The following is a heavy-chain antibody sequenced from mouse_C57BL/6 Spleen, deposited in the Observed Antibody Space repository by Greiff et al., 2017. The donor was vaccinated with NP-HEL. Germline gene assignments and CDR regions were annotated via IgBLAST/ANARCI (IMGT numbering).Heavy chain of an antibody. CDR1: GYTFTSYW. J-gene: IGHJ2*01. Sequence: QVQLQQPGAELVKPGASVKLSCTASGYTFTSYWMQWVKQRPGQGLEWIGEIDPSDSYTNYNQKFKGKATLTVDTSSSTAYMQLSSLTSEDSAVYNWARSPRGNYFDDWGQGTTLTVSS. V-gene: IGHV1-50*01. CDR2: IDPSDSYT. CDR3: ARSPRGNYFDD.